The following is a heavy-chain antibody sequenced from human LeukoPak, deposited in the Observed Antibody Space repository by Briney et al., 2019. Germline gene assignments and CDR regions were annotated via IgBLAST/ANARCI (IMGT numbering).Heavy chain of an antibody. CDR2: ISYDGSNK. CDR1: GFTFSSYG. V-gene: IGHV3-30*18. J-gene: IGHJ4*02. CDR3: AKGMDYGGKGAFDY. Sequence: PGRSLRLSCAASGFTFSSYGMHWVRQAPGKGLEWVAVISYDGSNKYYADSVKGRFTISRDNSKNTLYLQMNSLRAEDTAVYSCAKGMDYGGKGAFDYWGQGTLVTVSS. D-gene: IGHD4-23*01.